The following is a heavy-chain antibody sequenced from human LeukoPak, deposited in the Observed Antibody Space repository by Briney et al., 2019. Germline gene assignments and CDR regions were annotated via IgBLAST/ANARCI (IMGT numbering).Heavy chain of an antibody. Sequence: SETLSLTCTVSGGSIVKQYWSWIRQPPTKGLEWIGYVYSSGSTTYNPSLGSRVTISVDTSKNQFSLKLRSVTAADTAVYFYGAIVLRQEQWLSRARNTFDIWGQGTMVAVSS. CDR1: GGSIVKQY. V-gene: IGHV4-59*11. CDR3: GAIVLRQEQWLSRARNTFDI. J-gene: IGHJ3*02. CDR2: VYSSGST. D-gene: IGHD3-22*01.